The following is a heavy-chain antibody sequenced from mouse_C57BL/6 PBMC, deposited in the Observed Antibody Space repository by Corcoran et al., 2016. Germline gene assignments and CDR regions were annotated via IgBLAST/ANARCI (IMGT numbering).Heavy chain of an antibody. CDR3: ARGELLRDDWYFDV. V-gene: IGHV1-26*01. J-gene: IGHJ1*03. CDR2: INPNNGGT. D-gene: IGHD1-1*01. Sequence: EVQLQQSGPELVRPGASVKISCKASGYTFTDYYMNWVKQGHGKSREWIGDINPNNGGTSYNQKFKGKATLTVDKSSSTAYMELRSLTSEDSAVYYCARGELLRDDWYFDVCGTGTTVTVSS. CDR1: GYTFTDYY.